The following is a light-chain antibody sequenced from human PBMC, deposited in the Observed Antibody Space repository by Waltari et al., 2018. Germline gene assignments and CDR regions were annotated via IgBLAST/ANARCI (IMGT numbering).Light chain of an antibody. V-gene: IGLV1-44*01. Sequence: QSVLTQPPSASGTPGQRVTISCSGSSSNIGSNTVNWYQQLPGTAPKLLIYRNNQRPSGVPDRFSGSKSGTSASLAISGLQSEDEADYYCAAWDDSLNGRYVFGTGTKVTVL. J-gene: IGLJ1*01. CDR2: RNN. CDR3: AAWDDSLNGRYV. CDR1: SSNIGSNT.